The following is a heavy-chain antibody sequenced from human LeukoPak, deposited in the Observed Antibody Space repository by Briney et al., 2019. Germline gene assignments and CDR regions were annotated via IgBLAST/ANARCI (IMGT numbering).Heavy chain of an antibody. Sequence: ASVKVSCKASGYTFSRYAIHWVRQAPGQRLEWMGYINAGNGNTKYSQNFQGRVTITRDTSATTAYLELSSLRSEDTAVYYCAREDGSGSCQRGTFDIWGQGTMVTVSP. CDR1: GYTFSRYA. J-gene: IGHJ3*02. CDR2: INAGNGNT. CDR3: AREDGSGSCQRGTFDI. D-gene: IGHD3-10*01. V-gene: IGHV1-3*01.